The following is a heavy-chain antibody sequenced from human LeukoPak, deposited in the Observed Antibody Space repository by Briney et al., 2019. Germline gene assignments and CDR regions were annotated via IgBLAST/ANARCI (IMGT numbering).Heavy chain of an antibody. Sequence: GGSLRLSCAASGFTFSSYGMHWVRQAPGKGLEWVAVISYDGSNKYYADSVKGRFTISRDNSKNTLYLQMNSLRAEDTAVYYCAKVARERLVMDYWGQGTLVTVSS. J-gene: IGHJ4*02. D-gene: IGHD6-13*01. CDR2: ISYDGSNK. CDR3: AKVARERLVMDY. CDR1: GFTFSSYG. V-gene: IGHV3-30*18.